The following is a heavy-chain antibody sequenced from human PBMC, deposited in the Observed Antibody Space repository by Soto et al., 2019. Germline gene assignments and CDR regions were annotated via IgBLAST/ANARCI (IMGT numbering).Heavy chain of an antibody. CDR2: INHSGST. CDR1: GGSFSGYY. J-gene: IGHJ4*02. D-gene: IGHD3-10*01. CDR3: ARGPSYYGSGTKTLGY. Sequence: SETLSLTCAVYGGSFSGYYWSWIRQPPGKGLEWIGEINHSGSTNYNPSLKSRVTISVDTSKNQFSLKLSSVTAADTAVYYCARGPSYYGSGTKTLGYWGQGTLVTVSS. V-gene: IGHV4-34*01.